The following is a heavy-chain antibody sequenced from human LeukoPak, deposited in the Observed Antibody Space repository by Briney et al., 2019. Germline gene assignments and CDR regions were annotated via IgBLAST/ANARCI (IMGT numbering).Heavy chain of an antibody. Sequence: GESLKISCKASGYRFSDFWVGWARQVPGKGLEWRGIIQIADSETTYSPSFQGQVTISADTSLNTAHLQWSSLTASDTAIYYRARRMRRHWNSDLWSLDYWGQGTLVSVSS. J-gene: IGHJ4*02. CDR3: ARRMRRHWNSDLWSLDY. V-gene: IGHV5-51*01. CDR2: IQIADSET. D-gene: IGHD1-7*01. CDR1: GYRFSDFW.